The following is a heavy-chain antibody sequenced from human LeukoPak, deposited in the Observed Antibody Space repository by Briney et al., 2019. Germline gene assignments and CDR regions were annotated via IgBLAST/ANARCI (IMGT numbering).Heavy chain of an antibody. V-gene: IGHV3-23*01. CDR2: ISGSGGST. CDR3: AKDGAFATVVTPDAFDI. J-gene: IGHJ3*02. D-gene: IGHD4-23*01. Sequence: RTGGSLRLSCAASGFTFSSYAMSWVRQAPGKGLEWVSAISGSGGSTYYADSVKGRFTISRDNSKNTLYLQMNSLRAEDTAVYYCAKDGAFATVVTPDAFDIWGQGTMVTVSS. CDR1: GFTFSSYA.